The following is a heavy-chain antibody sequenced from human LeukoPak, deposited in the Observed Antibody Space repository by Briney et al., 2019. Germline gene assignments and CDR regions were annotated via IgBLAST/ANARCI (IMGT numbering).Heavy chain of an antibody. CDR3: AKEFKDIVVVVAASPPYGMDV. D-gene: IGHD2-15*01. V-gene: IGHV3-30*02. CDR2: IRYDGSNK. CDR1: GFTFSGYG. Sequence: GGSLRLSCAASGFTFSGYGMHWVRQAPGKGLEWVAFIRYDGSNKYYADSVKGRFTISRDNSKNTLYLQMNSLRAEDTAVYYCAKEFKDIVVVVAASPPYGMDVWGQGTTVTVSS. J-gene: IGHJ6*02.